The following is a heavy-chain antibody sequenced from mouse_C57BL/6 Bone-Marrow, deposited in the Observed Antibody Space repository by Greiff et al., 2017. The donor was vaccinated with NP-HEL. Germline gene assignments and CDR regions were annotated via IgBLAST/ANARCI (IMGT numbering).Heavy chain of an antibody. V-gene: IGHV3-6*01. CDR1: GYSITSGYY. CDR2: ISYDGSN. J-gene: IGHJ4*01. Sequence: VQLQQSGPGLVKPSQSLSLTCSVTGYSITSGYYWNWIRQFPGNKLEWMGYISYDGSNNYNPSLKNRISITRDTSKNQFFLKLNSVTTEDTATYYCASFYYGYDYYYAMDYWGQGTSVTVSS. D-gene: IGHD2-2*01. CDR3: ASFYYGYDYYYAMDY.